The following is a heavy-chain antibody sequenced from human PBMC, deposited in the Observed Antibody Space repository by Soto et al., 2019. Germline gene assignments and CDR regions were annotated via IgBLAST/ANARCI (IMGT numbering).Heavy chain of an antibody. V-gene: IGHV4-34*01. J-gene: IGHJ4*02. CDR1: GGSFSGYY. CDR2: INHSGST. D-gene: IGHD2-8*02. CDR3: ARDKITGRFDY. Sequence: QVQLQQWGAGLLKPSETLSLTCAVYGGSFSGYYWTWIRQPPGTGLEGIGEINHSGSTNFNPSLKSRVTMSVDTSKNQFSLKLTSVTAADAAVYYCARDKITGRFDYWGQGTLVTVSS.